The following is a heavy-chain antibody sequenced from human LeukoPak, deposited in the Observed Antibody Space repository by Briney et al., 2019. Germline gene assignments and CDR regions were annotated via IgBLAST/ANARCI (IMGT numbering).Heavy chain of an antibody. J-gene: IGHJ4*02. CDR1: GFTFSIYD. CDR3: ARGAYSRGWTTFDY. D-gene: IGHD6-19*01. Sequence: GGSLRLSCAASGFTFSIYDMHWVRQAPGKGLVWVALISYNGSDKYYIDSVKGRFTISRDNSKNTLYVQMNSLRAEDTAVYYCARGAYSRGWTTFDYWGQGILVTVSS. V-gene: IGHV3-30*19. CDR2: ISYNGSDK.